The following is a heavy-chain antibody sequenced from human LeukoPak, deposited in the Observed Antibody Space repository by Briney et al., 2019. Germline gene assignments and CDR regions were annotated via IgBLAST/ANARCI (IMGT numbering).Heavy chain of an antibody. D-gene: IGHD3-10*01. CDR3: ARDLSSVPTR. Sequence: GGSLRLSCAASGFTFSDHYMSWIRQAPGKGLEWVSYISTSSSHTDYVDSVKGRFTISRDDAKDSLFLQMNSLRAEDTAVYYCARDLSSVPTRWGQGTLVTVSS. V-gene: IGHV3-11*06. CDR1: GFTFSDHY. CDR2: ISTSSSHT. J-gene: IGHJ4*02.